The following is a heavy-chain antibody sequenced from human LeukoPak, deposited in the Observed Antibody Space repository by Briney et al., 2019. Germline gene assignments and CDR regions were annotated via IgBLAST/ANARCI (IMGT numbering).Heavy chain of an antibody. V-gene: IGHV3-48*04. J-gene: IGHJ3*02. CDR3: ARVASTVTTFDAFDI. Sequence: GGSLRLSCAASGFTFSSYSMNWVRQAPGKGLEWVSYISSSSSTIYYADSVKGRFTISRDNAKNSLYLQMNSLRAEDTAVYYCARVASTVTTFDAFDIWGQGTMVTVSS. CDR1: GFTFSSYS. D-gene: IGHD4-17*01. CDR2: ISSSSSTI.